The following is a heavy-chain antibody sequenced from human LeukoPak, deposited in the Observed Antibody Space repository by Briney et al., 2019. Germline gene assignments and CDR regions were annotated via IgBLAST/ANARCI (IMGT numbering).Heavy chain of an antibody. CDR1: GFPFRNAW. CDR3: TTELLFLEWSFDY. CDR2: IKSKTDGGTT. V-gene: IGHV3-15*01. Sequence: GGSPELPCAASGFPFRNAWVRWGRPAPGKGVGGVGRIKSKTDGGTTDYAAPVKGKFTISRDDSKTTLYLQMNSLKTEDTAVYYCTTELLFLEWSFDYWGQGTLVTVSS. D-gene: IGHD3-3*01. J-gene: IGHJ4*02.